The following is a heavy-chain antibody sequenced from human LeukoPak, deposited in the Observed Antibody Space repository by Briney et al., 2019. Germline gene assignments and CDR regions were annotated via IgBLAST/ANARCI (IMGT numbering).Heavy chain of an antibody. J-gene: IGHJ4*02. CDR2: IWSDGTNK. CDR1: GFTFSHYG. Sequence: GTSLKLSCAEAGFTFSHYGMHWVRQAPGKGLEWVAVIWSDGTNKYYAASVKGRFTISRVDSNKTVYLQMNSLRPDDTGIYYCARDAQRGFDYSNSLQSWGQGTPLTVST. V-gene: IGHV3-33*01. D-gene: IGHD4-11*01. CDR3: ARDAQRGFDYSNSLQS.